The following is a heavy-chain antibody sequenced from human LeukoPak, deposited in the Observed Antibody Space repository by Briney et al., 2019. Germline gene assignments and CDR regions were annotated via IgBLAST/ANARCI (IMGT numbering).Heavy chain of an antibody. CDR1: GYTFTSYG. V-gene: IGHV1-18*01. CDR2: ISSYNGNT. D-gene: IGHD2-2*01. Sequence: ASVKVSCKPSGYTFTSYGISWLRQAPGQGLEGMGWISSYNGNTNYAQKLQGRVTMTPDTSTSTAYMELRSLRSDDTAVYYCARVVVPAAIGEFDYWGQGTLVTVSS. CDR3: ARVVVPAAIGEFDY. J-gene: IGHJ4*02.